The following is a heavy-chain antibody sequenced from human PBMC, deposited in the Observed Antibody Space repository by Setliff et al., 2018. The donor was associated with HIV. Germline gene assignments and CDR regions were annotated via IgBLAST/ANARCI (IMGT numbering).Heavy chain of an antibody. D-gene: IGHD3-16*01. CDR1: GFTFSSDG. Sequence: SLRLSCAASGFTFSSDGMHWVRQAPGKGLEWVAVISYDGSNKYYADSVKGRFTISRDNSGNTLSLQMNRLRAEDTATYYCAKDYASIMIGFYGVDGRGQGTTVTVSS. J-gene: IGHJ6*02. CDR3: AKDYASIMIGFYGVDG. CDR2: ISYDGSNK. V-gene: IGHV3-30*18.